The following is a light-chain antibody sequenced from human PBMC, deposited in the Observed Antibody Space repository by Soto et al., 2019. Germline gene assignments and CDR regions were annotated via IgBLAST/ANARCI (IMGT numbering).Light chain of an antibody. J-gene: IGKJ1*01. CDR3: QQRSNWLWT. CDR2: DAP. CDR1: ESVGMY. Sequence: EIVLTQSPATLSVSPGERATLCWMASESVGMYLAWYQQKPGQAPRLLIYDAPNRATGIPARFSGSGSGTDFTLTISSLEPEDFAVYYCQQRSNWLWTFGQGTKV. V-gene: IGKV3-11*01.